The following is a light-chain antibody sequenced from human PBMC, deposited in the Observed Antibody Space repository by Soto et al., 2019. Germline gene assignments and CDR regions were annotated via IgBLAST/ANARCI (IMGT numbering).Light chain of an antibody. CDR2: AAS. CDR1: LGISSY. V-gene: IGKV1-9*01. Sequence: DIQLTQSPSFLSASVGDRVTITCRASLGISSYLAWYQQKPGKAPKLLISAASTLQSGVPSRFSGSGSGTEFTLTITSLQPEDFATYYCQQHSSYLLTFGGGTKVEI. CDR3: QQHSSYLLT. J-gene: IGKJ4*01.